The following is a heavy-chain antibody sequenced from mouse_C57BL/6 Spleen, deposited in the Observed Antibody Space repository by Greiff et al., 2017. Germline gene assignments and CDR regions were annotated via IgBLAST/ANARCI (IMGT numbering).Heavy chain of an antibody. CDR1: GYTFTSYW. D-gene: IGHD4-1*01. CDR3: ARRGTGTSRFDY. V-gene: IGHV1-69*01. J-gene: IGHJ2*01. CDR2: IDPSDSYT. Sequence: QVQLKQPGAELVMPGASVKLSCKASGYTFTSYWMHWVKQRPGQGLEWIGEIDPSDSYTNYNQKFKGKSTLTVDKSSSTAYMQLSSLTSEDSAVYYCARRGTGTSRFDYWGQGTTLTVSS.